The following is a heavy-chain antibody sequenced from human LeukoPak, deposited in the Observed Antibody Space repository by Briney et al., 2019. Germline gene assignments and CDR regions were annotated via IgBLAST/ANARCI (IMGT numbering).Heavy chain of an antibody. V-gene: IGHV4-39*07. CDR1: GGSISSSSYY. CDR3: ARDEIIAARDLPLGYFQH. CDR2: IYYSGST. Sequence: PSETLSLTCTVSGGSISSSSYYWGWIRQPPGKGLEWIGSIYYSGSTNYNPSLKSRVTMSVDTSKNQFSLKLSSVTAADTAVYYCARDEIIAARDLPLGYFQHWGQGTLVTVSS. J-gene: IGHJ1*01. D-gene: IGHD6-6*01.